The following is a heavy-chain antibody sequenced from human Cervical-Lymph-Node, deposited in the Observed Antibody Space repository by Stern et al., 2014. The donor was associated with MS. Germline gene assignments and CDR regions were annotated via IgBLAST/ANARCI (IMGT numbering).Heavy chain of an antibody. Sequence: QVQLQQSGPGLVKPSETLSLTCTVSGGSVSSDAYYWSWIRQSPGMGLEWIGYIYHSGSSSYNPSLKSRVTMSVDTSKNQFSLRLTSVTAADTAVYYCGKQVREWGRGTLVTVSS. CDR3: GKQVRE. CDR2: IYHSGSS. CDR1: GGSVSSDAYY. V-gene: IGHV4-61*08. J-gene: IGHJ4*02.